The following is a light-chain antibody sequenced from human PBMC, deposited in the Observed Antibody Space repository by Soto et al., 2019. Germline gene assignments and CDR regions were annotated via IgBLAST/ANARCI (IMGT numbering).Light chain of an antibody. V-gene: IGKV1-39*01. CDR2: GAS. CDR1: RSISTY. CDR3: QQPYTTPRT. Sequence: DIQMTQSPSSLSASVGDRVTITCRASRSISTYLHWYQQKPGKAPKLLIYGASILQSGVPSTFSGSGSGTDFTLTISSLQPEDFATYYCQQPYTTPRTFGQGNKLEIK. J-gene: IGKJ2*01.